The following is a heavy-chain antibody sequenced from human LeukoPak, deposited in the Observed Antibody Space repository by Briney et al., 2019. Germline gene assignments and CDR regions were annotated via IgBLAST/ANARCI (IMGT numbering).Heavy chain of an antibody. D-gene: IGHD3-3*01. J-gene: IGHJ3*02. V-gene: IGHV4-39*02. Sequence: SETLSLTCTVSGGPISSSSYYWGWIRQPPGKGLEWIGSIYYSGSTYYNPSLKSRVTISVDTSKTHFSLNPNSVTAADTAMYYCARGLLGVVMNTPGSLDIWGQGTMVTVSS. CDR1: GGPISSSSYY. CDR3: ARGLLGVVMNTPGSLDI. CDR2: IYYSGST.